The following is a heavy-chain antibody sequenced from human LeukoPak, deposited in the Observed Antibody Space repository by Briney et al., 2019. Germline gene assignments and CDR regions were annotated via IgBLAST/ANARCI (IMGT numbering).Heavy chain of an antibody. V-gene: IGHV3-23*01. CDR2: ISGSGGST. CDR3: AKDTNEYRNFDS. Sequence: GGSLRLSCAASGFTFSSYAMSWVRQAPGKALEWVSAISGSGGSTYYADSVTGRFTISRDNSKNTLYLQMNSLRVEDTSIYYCAKDTNEYRNFDSWGQGTLVTVSS. CDR1: GFTFSSYA. D-gene: IGHD2/OR15-2a*01. J-gene: IGHJ4*02.